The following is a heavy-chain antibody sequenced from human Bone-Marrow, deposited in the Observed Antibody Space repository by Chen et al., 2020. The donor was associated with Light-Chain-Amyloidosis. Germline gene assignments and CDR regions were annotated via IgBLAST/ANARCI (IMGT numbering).Heavy chain of an antibody. Sequence: EVQLVESGGGLVQPGGSLRLSCAASGFTFNQYWMTWVRRAPGKGRGWVAGIKQDGSEQNYVGSVKGRFTTARDNAKTSLYLQMNSLRAEDTAVYYCARAGQAEVVVDGWGMDVWGHGTTVTVSS. CDR3: ARAGQAEVVVDGWGMDV. J-gene: IGHJ6*02. D-gene: IGHD2-21*01. V-gene: IGHV3-7*01. CDR1: GFTFNQYW. CDR2: IKQDGSEQ.